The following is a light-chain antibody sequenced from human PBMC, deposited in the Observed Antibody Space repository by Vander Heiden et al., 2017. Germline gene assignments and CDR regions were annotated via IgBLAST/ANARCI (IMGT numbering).Light chain of an antibody. CDR1: SSDVGGYNY. V-gene: IGLV2-14*01. CDR3: SSYTSSSTLVV. Sequence: QSALTQPASVSASPGQSTTISCTGTSSDVGGYNYVSWDQQHPGKAPKLMIYDVSNRPSGVSNRFSGSKSGNTASLTISGLQAEDEADYYCSSYTSSSTLVVFGTGTKVTVL. J-gene: IGLJ1*01. CDR2: DVS.